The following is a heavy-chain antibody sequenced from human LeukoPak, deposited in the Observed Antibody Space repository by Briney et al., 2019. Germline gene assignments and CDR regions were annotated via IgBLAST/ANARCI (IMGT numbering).Heavy chain of an antibody. Sequence: NGNTNYARKLHGRVTMTTDTSTSTAYMELRSLRSDDTAVYYCARDCSSTSCYMNYYYGMDVWGQGTTVTVSS. J-gene: IGHJ6*02. V-gene: IGHV1-18*01. CDR3: ARDCSSTSCYMNYYYGMDV. CDR2: NGNT. D-gene: IGHD2-2*02.